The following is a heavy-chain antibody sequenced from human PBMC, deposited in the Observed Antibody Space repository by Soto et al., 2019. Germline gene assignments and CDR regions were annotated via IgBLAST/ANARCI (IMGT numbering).Heavy chain of an antibody. CDR3: AKGGGRGYCSGGSCANYYYYGMDV. D-gene: IGHD2-15*01. Sequence: QVQLVESGGGVVQPGRSLRLSCAASGFTFSSYGMHWVRQAPGKGLEWVAVISYDGSNKYYADSVKGRFTISRDNSKNTLYLQMNSLGAEDTAVYYCAKGGGRGYCSGGSCANYYYYGMDVWGQGTTVTVSS. J-gene: IGHJ6*02. V-gene: IGHV3-30*18. CDR1: GFTFSSYG. CDR2: ISYDGSNK.